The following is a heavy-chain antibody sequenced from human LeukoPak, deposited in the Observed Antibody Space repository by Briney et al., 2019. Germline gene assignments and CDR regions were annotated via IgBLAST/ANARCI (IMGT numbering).Heavy chain of an antibody. J-gene: IGHJ6*03. Sequence: ASVKVSCKASGYTFTSYYMHWVRQAPGQGLEWMGIINPSGGSTSYAQKFQGRVTMTRDTSTSTVYMELSSLRAEDTAVYYCARGGSRSSSSINYYYYYMDVWGKGTTVTVSS. V-gene: IGHV1-46*01. D-gene: IGHD6-6*01. CDR2: INPSGGST. CDR3: ARGGSRSSSSINYYYYYMDV. CDR1: GYTFTSYY.